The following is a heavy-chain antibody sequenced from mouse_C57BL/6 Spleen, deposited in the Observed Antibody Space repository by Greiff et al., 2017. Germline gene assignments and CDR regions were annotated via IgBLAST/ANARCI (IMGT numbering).Heavy chain of an antibody. J-gene: IGHJ2*01. CDR1: GYTFTSYW. V-gene: IGHV1-72*01. Sequence: QVQLKQPGAELVKPGASVKLSCKASGYTFTSYWMHWVKQRPGRGLEWIGRIDPNSGGTKYNEKFKSKATLTVDKPSSTAYMQLSSLTSEDSAVYYCARWVAQLRLRGFDYWGQGTTLTVSS. CDR3: ARWVAQLRLRGFDY. CDR2: IDPNSGGT. D-gene: IGHD3-1*01.